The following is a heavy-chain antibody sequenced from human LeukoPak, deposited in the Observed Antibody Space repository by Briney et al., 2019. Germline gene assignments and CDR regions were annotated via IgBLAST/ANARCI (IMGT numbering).Heavy chain of an antibody. CDR2: MNTNSGNT. CDR3: ARVNNDFWSGYYSFDY. Sequence: ASVKVSCKASGYTFTNYDINWVRQATGQGLEWMGWMNTNSGNTGYTQKFQGRVTLTRNTSTSTAYMELTSLRSEDTAVYYCARVNNDFWSGYYSFDYWGQGALVTVSS. J-gene: IGHJ4*02. D-gene: IGHD3-3*01. V-gene: IGHV1-8*01. CDR1: GYTFTNYD.